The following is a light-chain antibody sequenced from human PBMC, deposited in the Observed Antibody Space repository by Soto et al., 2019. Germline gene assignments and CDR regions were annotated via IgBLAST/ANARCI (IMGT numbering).Light chain of an antibody. V-gene: IGKV3-20*01. J-gene: IGKJ1*01. CDR2: GTS. CDR3: QQYGSSSWT. Sequence: EIGLTQSPGTLSLSPGERATLSCRASQSVSSSYLAGYQQKPGQAPRLLIYGTSSRATAIPDRFSGSGSGTDFTLTISRLEPEDFAVYYCQQYGSSSWTFGQGTKVEIK. CDR1: QSVSSSY.